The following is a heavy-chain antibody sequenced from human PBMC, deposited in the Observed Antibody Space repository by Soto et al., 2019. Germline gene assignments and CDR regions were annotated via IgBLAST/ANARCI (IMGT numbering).Heavy chain of an antibody. Sequence: EVQLVESGGGLVMPGGILRLACEASGITFSNAWMTWVRQTPGTGREWVGRIKSKSDGGTTDYAETVKGRFTISRDDSKHTLYLQMNSLKAEDTAVYVCATEGVTIAGYAFDIWGQGTMVTVSS. CDR3: ATEGVTIAGYAFDI. V-gene: IGHV3-15*01. J-gene: IGHJ3*02. CDR2: IKSKSDGGTT. CDR1: GITFSNAW. D-gene: IGHD3-10*01.